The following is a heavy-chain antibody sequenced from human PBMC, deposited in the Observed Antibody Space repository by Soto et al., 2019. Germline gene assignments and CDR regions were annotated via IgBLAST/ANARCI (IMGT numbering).Heavy chain of an antibody. CDR2: ISIDGSNK. D-gene: IGHD2-15*01. CDR3: ARAIPGWLPTPTSSSY. J-gene: IGHJ4*02. V-gene: IGHV3-30*03. CDR1: GFTFNNYG. Sequence: QEQLVESGGGVVQPGRSLRLSCVTSGFTFNNYGMHWVRQAPGKGLEWVALISIDGSNKYYGDSVKGRFTISRYNSRKTLHMEIKSLRGEDTAVYHCARAIPGWLPTPTSSSYWGQGPLVTVYS.